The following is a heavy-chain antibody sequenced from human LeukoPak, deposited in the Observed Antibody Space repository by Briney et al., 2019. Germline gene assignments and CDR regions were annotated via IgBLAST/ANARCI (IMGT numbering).Heavy chain of an antibody. CDR1: GFTFSSYA. J-gene: IGHJ4*02. Sequence: GGSLRLSCAASGFTFSSYAMSWVRQAPGKGLEWVSGISDSGGSTYYADSVKGRFTVSRDNSKNTLYLQMNSLRAEDTAVYYCAKDRHSYGSGSYYTDYWGQGTLVTVSS. V-gene: IGHV3-23*01. CDR3: AKDRHSYGSGSYYTDY. CDR2: ISDSGGST. D-gene: IGHD3-10*01.